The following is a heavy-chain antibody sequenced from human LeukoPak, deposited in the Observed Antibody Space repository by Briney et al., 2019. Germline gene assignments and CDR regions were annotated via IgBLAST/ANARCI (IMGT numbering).Heavy chain of an antibody. V-gene: IGHV1-2*02. CDR2: INPNSGGT. D-gene: IGHD3-10*01. CDR3: ARDLFYSVSGTYYNVGRVFNY. J-gene: IGHJ4*02. Sequence: ASVKVSCKASGYTFTGYYLHWVRQAPGQGLEWMGWINPNSGGTNYAQKFQGRVTMTRDTSITTAYMELTSLRSDDTAVYYCARDLFYSVSGTYYNVGRVFNYWGQGTLVTVSS. CDR1: GYTFTGYY.